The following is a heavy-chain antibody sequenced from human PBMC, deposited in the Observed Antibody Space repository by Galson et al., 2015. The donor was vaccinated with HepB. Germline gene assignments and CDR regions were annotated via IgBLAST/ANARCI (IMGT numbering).Heavy chain of an antibody. J-gene: IGHJ4*02. CDR2: ISPNSGGT. CDR3: ARVGNGYNIFDY. CDR1: GYTFTGCY. D-gene: IGHD5-24*01. V-gene: IGHV1-2*02. Sequence: SVKVSCKASGYTFTGCYMHWVRQAPGQGLEWMGWISPNSGGTSYAQKFQGRVTMTRDTSTSTVYMELSSLRSEDTAVYYCARVGNGYNIFDYWGQGTLVTVSS.